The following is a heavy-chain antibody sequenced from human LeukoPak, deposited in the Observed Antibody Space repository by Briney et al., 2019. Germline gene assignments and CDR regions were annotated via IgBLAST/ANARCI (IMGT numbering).Heavy chain of an antibody. J-gene: IGHJ4*02. D-gene: IGHD2-8*01. CDR3: ARMSNGIDF. CDR2: ISSGGNYR. CDR1: GFTFSTYN. Sequence: GGSLRLSCAASGFTFSTYNMNWVRQAPGKGLEWVSSISSGGNYRYYADSVKGRFTISRDNAKNSLYLQMNSLRAEDTAVYYCARMSNGIDFWGQGTLVTVSS. V-gene: IGHV3-21*01.